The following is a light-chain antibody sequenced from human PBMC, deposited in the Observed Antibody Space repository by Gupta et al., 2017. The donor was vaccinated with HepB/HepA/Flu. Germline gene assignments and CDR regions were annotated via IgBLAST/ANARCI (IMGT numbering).Light chain of an antibody. J-gene: IGKJ4*01. CDR2: DAS. CDR1: QSVKNY. Sequence: EIVLTQSPATLSLSPGERATLSCRASQSVKNYLAWYQQKPGQAPRLLIYDASNRATGIPARCSGSGSGTDFTLTISSLEPDDFAVYYCQQRYNWPPLTFGGGTKVEIK. V-gene: IGKV3-11*01. CDR3: QQRYNWPPLT.